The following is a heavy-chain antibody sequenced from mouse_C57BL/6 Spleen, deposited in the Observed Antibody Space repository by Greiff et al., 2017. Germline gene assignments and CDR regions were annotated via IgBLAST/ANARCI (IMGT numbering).Heavy chain of an antibody. CDR2: IDPEDGET. D-gene: IGHD1-1*01. Sequence: EVQLMQPGAELVKPGASVKLSCTASGYNFKDYYMHWVKQRPEQGLEWIGSIDPEDGETKYDPKFQGKATITADTSSNTAYMQLSSLTSEDTAVYYCARSGYYGSSYYFDCWGPSTTLTVAS. CDR1: GYNFKDYY. J-gene: IGHJ2*01. V-gene: IGHV14-2*01. CDR3: ARSGYYGSSYYFDC.